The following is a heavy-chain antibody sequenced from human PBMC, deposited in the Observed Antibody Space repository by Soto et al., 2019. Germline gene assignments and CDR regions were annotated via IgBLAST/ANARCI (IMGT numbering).Heavy chain of an antibody. V-gene: IGHV4-39*01. J-gene: IGHJ4*02. Sequence: QVQLQESGPGLVKSSETLSLTCTVSGGSISSSSFFWGWIRQPPGRGLEWIGSIYYSGSTYYIPSLKSRVTMSADTSKNQFSLQLRSVTAADTAVYYCARLYGGGYYSPDYWGQGTLVAVSS. CDR3: ARLYGGGYYSPDY. CDR2: IYYSGST. CDR1: GGSISSSSFF. D-gene: IGHD3-3*01.